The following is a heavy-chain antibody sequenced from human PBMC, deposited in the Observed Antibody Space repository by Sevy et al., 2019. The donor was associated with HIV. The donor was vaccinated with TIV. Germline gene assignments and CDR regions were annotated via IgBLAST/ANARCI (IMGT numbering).Heavy chain of an antibody. Sequence: ASVKVSCETSGYRXTDYYIHWVRQAPGQGLEWMGWINPNSDVTKSAKKFQDRVIMTKDTSISTVYMELRGLTFDDSAVYYCARDQEFCSTTTCYSXLDXWXHGSLVTVSS. CDR1: GYRXTDYY. D-gene: IGHD2-2*02. CDR2: INPNSDVT. V-gene: IGHV1-2*02. J-gene: IGHJ5*02. CDR3: ARDQEFCSTTTCYSXLDX.